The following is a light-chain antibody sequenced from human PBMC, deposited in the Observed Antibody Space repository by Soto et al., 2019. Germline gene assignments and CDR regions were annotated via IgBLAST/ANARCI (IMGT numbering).Light chain of an antibody. CDR1: QGISSY. CDR2: AAS. J-gene: IGKJ5*01. Sequence: DIQLTQSPSFLSASVGDRVTISCRASQGISSYLAWYQQKPGKAPKLLIYAASTLQSGVPSRFSGSGSGTDFTLTISSLQPEDFATYYCQQLNSYPHITFGQGTRLEIK. CDR3: QQLNSYPHIT. V-gene: IGKV1-9*01.